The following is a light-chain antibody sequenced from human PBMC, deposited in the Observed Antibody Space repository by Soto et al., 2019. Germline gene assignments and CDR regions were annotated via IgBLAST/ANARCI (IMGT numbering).Light chain of an antibody. J-gene: IGLJ1*01. Sequence: QSVLTQPASVSGSPGQSITISCTGTSSDVGGYNYVSWYQQHPGKAPKLMIYDVSNRPSGVSNRFSGSKSGNTASLTISGLQAEDEADYHCSSYTSSSTFYVFGTGTKLTVL. CDR1: SSDVGGYNY. CDR2: DVS. V-gene: IGLV2-14*01. CDR3: SSYTSSSTFYV.